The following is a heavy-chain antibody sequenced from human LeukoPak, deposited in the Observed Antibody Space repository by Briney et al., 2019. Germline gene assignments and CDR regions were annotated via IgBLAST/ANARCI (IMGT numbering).Heavy chain of an antibody. CDR1: GFTFSSHW. CDR2: IKPDGSEK. D-gene: IGHD3-22*01. Sequence: PGGSLRLSCAASGFTFSSHWMSWVRQAPGKGLEWVGNIKPDGSEKYYVDSLKGRFIIPRDNAKNSLYLQMNSLRAEDVAVYYCAKYFYDGSGTHYFDYWGQGTPVTVSS. J-gene: IGHJ4*02. V-gene: IGHV3-7*01. CDR3: AKYFYDGSGTHYFDY.